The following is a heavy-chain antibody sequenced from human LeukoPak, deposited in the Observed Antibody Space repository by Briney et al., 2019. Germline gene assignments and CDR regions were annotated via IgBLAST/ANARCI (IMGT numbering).Heavy chain of an antibody. J-gene: IGHJ4*02. Sequence: SQTLSLTCVISGDSVSSNSASWNWIRQSPSRGLEWPGRTYYKSKWYNDYAVSVKSRITITPDTSKKQFSLQLNSVTPEDTAVYYCARGMRAHSNFPYFGYWGQGSRVTVSS. CDR1: GDSVSSNSAS. CDR3: ARGMRAHSNFPYFGY. CDR2: TYYKSKWYN. D-gene: IGHD4-11*01. V-gene: IGHV6-1*01.